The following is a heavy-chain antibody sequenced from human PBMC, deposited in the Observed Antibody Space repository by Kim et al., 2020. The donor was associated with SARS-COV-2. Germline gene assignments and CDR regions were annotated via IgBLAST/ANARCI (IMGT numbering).Heavy chain of an antibody. CDR2: ISGSGGST. CDR1: RFTFSSYA. Sequence: GGSLRLSCAASRFTFSSYAMSWVRQAPGKGLEWVSTISGSGGSTYYADSVKGRFTISRDNSKNTLYVQMNSLRAEDTAVYYCATEEGEGDYYGSGGYPYNWFDPWGQGTLVTVSS. J-gene: IGHJ5*02. V-gene: IGHV3-23*01. CDR3: ATEEGEGDYYGSGGYPYNWFDP. D-gene: IGHD3-10*01.